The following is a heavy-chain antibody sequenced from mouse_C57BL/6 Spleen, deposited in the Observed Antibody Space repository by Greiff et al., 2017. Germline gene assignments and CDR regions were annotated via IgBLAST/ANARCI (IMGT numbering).Heavy chain of an antibody. D-gene: IGHD2-1*01. Sequence: QVQLQQPGTELVKPGASVKLSCKASGYTFTSYWMHWVKQRPGQGLEWIGNINPSNGGTNYNEKFKSKATLTVDKSSSTAYWQLSSLTSEDSAVYYCAREGNWNRYFDVWGTGTPVTVSS. CDR1: GYTFTSYW. J-gene: IGHJ1*03. CDR3: AREGNWNRYFDV. CDR2: INPSNGGT. V-gene: IGHV1-53*01.